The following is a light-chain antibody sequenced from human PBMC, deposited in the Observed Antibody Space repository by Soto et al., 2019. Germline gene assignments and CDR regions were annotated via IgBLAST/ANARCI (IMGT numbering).Light chain of an antibody. CDR1: SGHSSYT. V-gene: IGLV4-69*01. CDR2: LNSDGSH. J-gene: IGLJ2*01. Sequence: QTVVTQSPSASASLGASVKLTCTLSSGHSSYTIAWHQQQPEKGPRYLMKLNSDGSHSKGDGIPDRFSGSSSGAQRYLTISSLRSEDEADYYCQTWGTGPYVVFGGGTKVTVL. CDR3: QTWGTGPYVV.